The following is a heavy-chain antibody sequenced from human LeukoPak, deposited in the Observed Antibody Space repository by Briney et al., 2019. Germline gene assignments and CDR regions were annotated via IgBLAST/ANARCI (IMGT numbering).Heavy chain of an antibody. V-gene: IGHV4-59*01. CDR2: IYYSGST. Sequence: SETLSLTCDVSGGSFNSYYWSWTRQPPGKGLEWIGYIYYSGSTNYNPSLKSRVTISLDTSKNQFSLKLSSVTAADTAVYYCARTGGYRAFDPWGQGTLVTVSS. D-gene: IGHD2-8*02. J-gene: IGHJ5*02. CDR3: ARTGGYRAFDP. CDR1: GGSFNSYY.